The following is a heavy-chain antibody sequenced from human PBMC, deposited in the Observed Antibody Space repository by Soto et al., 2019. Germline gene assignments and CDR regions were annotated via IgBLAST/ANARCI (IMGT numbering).Heavy chain of an antibody. Sequence: PXGTLSLTCTVSGGSISSSSYYGGWIRQPPGKGLEWIGSIYYSGSTYYNPSLKSRVTISVDTSKNQFSLKLSSVTAADTAVYYCARDYSNYYYYYGMDVWGQGTTVTVSS. CDR3: ARDYSNYYYYYGMDV. J-gene: IGHJ6*02. CDR1: GGSISSSSYY. V-gene: IGHV4-39*01. D-gene: IGHD4-4*01. CDR2: IYYSGST.